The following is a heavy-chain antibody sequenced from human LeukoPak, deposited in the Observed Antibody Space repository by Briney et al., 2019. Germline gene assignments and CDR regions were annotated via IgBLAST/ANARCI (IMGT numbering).Heavy chain of an antibody. CDR1: GFTFSSYW. CDR3: ARVGKGPHEYSSSSEGIFFDY. CDR2: IKQDGSEK. D-gene: IGHD6-6*01. J-gene: IGHJ4*02. V-gene: IGHV3-7*01. Sequence: GSLRLSCAASGFTFSSYWMSRVRQAPGKGLEWVANIKQDGSEKYYVDSVKGRFTISRDNAKNSLYLQMNSLRAEDTAVYYCARVGKGPHEYSSSSEGIFFDYWGQGTLVTVSS.